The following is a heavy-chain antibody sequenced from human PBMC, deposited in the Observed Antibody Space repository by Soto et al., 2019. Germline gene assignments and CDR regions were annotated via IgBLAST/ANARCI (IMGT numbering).Heavy chain of an antibody. D-gene: IGHD6-19*01. CDR3: ARDRVGSGWYNYFDC. J-gene: IGHJ4*02. CDR1: GGSISSYY. V-gene: IGHV4-59*01. Sequence: SETLSLTCTVSGGSISSYYWSWIRQPPGKGLEWIGYIYYSGSTNYNPSLKSRVTISVDTSKNLFSLKLSSVTAADTGVYYCARDRVGSGWYNYFDCWGQGTLLTVSS. CDR2: IYYSGST.